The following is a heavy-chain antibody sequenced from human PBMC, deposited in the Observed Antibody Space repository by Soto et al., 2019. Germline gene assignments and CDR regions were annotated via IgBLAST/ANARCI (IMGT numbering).Heavy chain of an antibody. CDR3: ARDKITGLLDY. CDR1: GGSISSSSYY. Sequence: PSETLSLTCTVSGGSISSSSYYWGWIRQPPGKGLEWIGSIYYSGSTYYNPSLKSRVTISVDTSKNQFSLKLSSVTAADTAVYYCARDKITGLLDYWGQGTLVPVSS. J-gene: IGHJ4*02. D-gene: IGHD2-8*02. V-gene: IGHV4-39*02. CDR2: IYYSGST.